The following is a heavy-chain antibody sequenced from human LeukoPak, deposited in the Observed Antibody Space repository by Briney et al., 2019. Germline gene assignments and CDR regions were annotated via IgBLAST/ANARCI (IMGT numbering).Heavy chain of an antibody. D-gene: IGHD6-13*01. Sequence: ASVKVSCKASGYTFTGYYMHWVRQAPGQGLEWTGWINPNSGGTNYAQKFQGRVTMTRDTSISTAYMKLSRLRSDDTAVYYCARVKGAAAGAWFDPWGQGTLVTVSS. CDR2: INPNSGGT. CDR3: ARVKGAAAGAWFDP. J-gene: IGHJ5*02. V-gene: IGHV1-2*02. CDR1: GYTFTGYY.